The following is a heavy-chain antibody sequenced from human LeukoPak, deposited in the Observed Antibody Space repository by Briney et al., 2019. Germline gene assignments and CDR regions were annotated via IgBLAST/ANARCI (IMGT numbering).Heavy chain of an antibody. J-gene: IGHJ4*02. D-gene: IGHD6-13*01. V-gene: IGHV4-39*01. Sequence: SETLSLTCTVSGGSISSIISYWGWIRQPPGEGLEWIGSIHYSGNTYYNPSLKSRVTISVDTTKNQFSLNLSSVTAADTAVYYCARLYSSSWYFDYWGQGTLVTVSS. CDR2: IHYSGNT. CDR1: GGSISSIISY. CDR3: ARLYSSSWYFDY.